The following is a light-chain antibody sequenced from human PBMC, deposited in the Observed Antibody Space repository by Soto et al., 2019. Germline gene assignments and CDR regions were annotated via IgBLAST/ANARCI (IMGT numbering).Light chain of an antibody. CDR1: QGIGFD. V-gene: IGKV1-17*01. Sequence: DIQMTQSPSSLSASVGDRVTITCRASQGIGFDLAWYQQKPRKAPKRLIYAASSLQSGVPSRFSGSGSGTEFTLTISSLQPEDFATYYCLQHYFYPWTFGQGTKVEVK. CDR2: AAS. CDR3: LQHYFYPWT. J-gene: IGKJ1*01.